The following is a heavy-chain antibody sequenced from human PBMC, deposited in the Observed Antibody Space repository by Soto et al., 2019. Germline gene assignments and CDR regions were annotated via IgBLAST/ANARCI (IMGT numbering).Heavy chain of an antibody. V-gene: IGHV3-30*04. CDR1: GFTFSSYA. CDR3: ARVHSGDIDAFDI. D-gene: IGHD7-27*01. J-gene: IGHJ3*02. Sequence: GGSLRLSCAASGFTFSSYAMHWVRQAPGKGLEWVAVISYDGSNKYYADSVKGRFTISRDNSKNTLYLQMNSLRAEDTAVYYCARVHSGDIDAFDIWGQGTMVTVSS. CDR2: ISYDGSNK.